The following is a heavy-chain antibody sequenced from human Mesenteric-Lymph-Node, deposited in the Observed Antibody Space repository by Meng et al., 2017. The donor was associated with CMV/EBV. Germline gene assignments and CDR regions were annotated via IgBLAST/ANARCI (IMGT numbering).Heavy chain of an antibody. CDR2: INPNSGGT. J-gene: IGHJ4*02. CDR1: GYTFTSYY. Sequence: ASVKVSCKASGYTFTSYYMHWVRQAPGQGLEWMGWINPNSGGTNYAQKFQGRVTMTRDTSISTAYMELSRLRSDDTAVYYCARGKKGRGKWVDIVVVVGLDYWGQGTLVTVSS. V-gene: IGHV1-2*02. CDR3: ARGKKGRGKWVDIVVVVGLDY. D-gene: IGHD2-2*03.